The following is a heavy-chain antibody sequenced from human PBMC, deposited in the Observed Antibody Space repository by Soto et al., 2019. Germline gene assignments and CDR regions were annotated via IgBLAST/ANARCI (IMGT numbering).Heavy chain of an antibody. D-gene: IGHD6-6*01. V-gene: IGHV3-23*01. J-gene: IGHJ5*02. Sequence: EVQLLESGGGLVQPGGSLRLSCAASGFTFGSCAMSWVRQAPGKGLECVSVISGSGGSTYYADSVKGRFTISRDNSKNTLYLQMNSLRAEDTAVYYCAKAREYSTSSGFDPWGQGDLVTVSS. CDR1: GFTFGSCA. CDR2: ISGSGGST. CDR3: AKAREYSTSSGFDP.